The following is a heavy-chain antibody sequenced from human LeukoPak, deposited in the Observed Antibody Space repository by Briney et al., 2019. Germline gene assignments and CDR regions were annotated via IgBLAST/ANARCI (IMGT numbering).Heavy chain of an antibody. V-gene: IGHV3-73*01. Sequence: PGGSLKLSCAASGFTFSDSAMHWVRQASGKGLELVGHIGNKVSNYGTEYAPSLRGRFTISRDDSEDTAYLQVDSLKTEDTAVYYCAGNYNSSTGLNYWGQGTLVTVSS. CDR1: GFTFSDSA. D-gene: IGHD1-1*01. CDR3: AGNYNSSTGLNY. CDR2: IGNKVSNYGT. J-gene: IGHJ4*02.